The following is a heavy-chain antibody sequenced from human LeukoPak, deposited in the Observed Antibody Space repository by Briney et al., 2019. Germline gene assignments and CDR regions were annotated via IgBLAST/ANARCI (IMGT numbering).Heavy chain of an antibody. J-gene: IGHJ6*02. V-gene: IGHV1-2*02. CDR3: ARDQILSGYDPGGMDV. D-gene: IGHD5-12*01. Sequence: GASVKVSCKASGYTFTGYYMHWVRHAPGQGLEWMGWINPNSGGTNYAQKFQGRVTMTRDTSISTAYMELSRLRSDDTAVYYCARDQILSGYDPGGMDVWGQGTTVTVSS. CDR1: GYTFTGYY. CDR2: INPNSGGT.